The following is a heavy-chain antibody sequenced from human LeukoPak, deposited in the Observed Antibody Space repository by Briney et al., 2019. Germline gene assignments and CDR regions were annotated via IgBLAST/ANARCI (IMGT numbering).Heavy chain of an antibody. CDR3: ARDGYYDSSGLDY. V-gene: IGHV4-4*09. J-gene: IGHJ4*02. CDR2: IYTSGST. CDR1: GGSISSYY. D-gene: IGHD3-22*01. Sequence: SETLSLTCTVSGGSISSYYWSWIRQPPGKGLEWIGYIYTSGSTNYNPSLKSRVTISVDTSKNQFSLKLSSVTAADTAVYYCARDGYYDSSGLDYWGQGTLVTVSS.